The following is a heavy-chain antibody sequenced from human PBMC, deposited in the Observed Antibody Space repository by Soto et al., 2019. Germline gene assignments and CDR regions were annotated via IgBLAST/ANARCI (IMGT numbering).Heavy chain of an antibody. CDR3: ARGFRAARLLMTRNHDAFAI. CDR2: ISSSSSTI. D-gene: IGHD6-6*01. CDR1: GFTFSSYS. V-gene: IGHV3-48*01. Sequence: GGSLRLACAASGFTFSSYSMNWVRQAPGKGLEWVSYISSSSSTIYYADSVKGRFTISRDNAKNSLYLQMNSLRAEDTAVYYCARGFRAARLLMTRNHDAFAIWGQGTMVTVSS. J-gene: IGHJ3*02.